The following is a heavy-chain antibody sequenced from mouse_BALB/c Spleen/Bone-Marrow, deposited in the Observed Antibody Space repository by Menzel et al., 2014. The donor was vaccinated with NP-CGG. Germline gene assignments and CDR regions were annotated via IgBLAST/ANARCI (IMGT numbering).Heavy chain of an antibody. V-gene: IGHV1S81*02. D-gene: IGHD2-13*01. CDR3: TRYTCDDYPYYYAKDY. CDR1: GYTFTSYY. Sequence: QVQLQQSGAELVKPGASVKLSCKASGYTFTSYYMYWVKQRPGQGLEWIGGINPSNGGTNFNEKFKSKATLTVDKSPSAAYMQLGSLTSEDSAVYYCTRYTCDDYPYYYAKDYWGQGTSVTVSS. J-gene: IGHJ4*01. CDR2: INPSNGGT.